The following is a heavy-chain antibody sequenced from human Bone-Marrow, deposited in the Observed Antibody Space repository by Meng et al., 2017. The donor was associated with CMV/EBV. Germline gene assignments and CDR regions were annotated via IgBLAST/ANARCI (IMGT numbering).Heavy chain of an antibody. CDR3: ARDRGDMTTVLF. CDR2: IYYSGST. D-gene: IGHD4-17*01. Sequence: VWIRQPPGKGLEWIGSIYYSGSTYYNPSRKSRVTISVDTSKNQFSLKLRCVTAADAAVYYCARDRGDMTTVLFWGQGTLVTVSS. J-gene: IGHJ4*02. V-gene: IGHV4-39*07.